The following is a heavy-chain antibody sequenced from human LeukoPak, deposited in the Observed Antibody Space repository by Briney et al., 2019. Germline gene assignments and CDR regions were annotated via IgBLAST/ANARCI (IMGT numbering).Heavy chain of an antibody. CDR1: GGSISSLNYY. Sequence: PSETLSLTCTVSGGSISSLNYYWGWIRQPPGKGLEWIGSIYYSGSTYHNPSLKSRVTISVDTSKNQFSLKLSSVTAADTAVYYCARHGANWGFKGELYYFDYWGQGTLVTVSS. CDR3: ARHGANWGFKGELYYFDY. J-gene: IGHJ4*02. V-gene: IGHV4-39*01. CDR2: IYYSGST. D-gene: IGHD7-27*01.